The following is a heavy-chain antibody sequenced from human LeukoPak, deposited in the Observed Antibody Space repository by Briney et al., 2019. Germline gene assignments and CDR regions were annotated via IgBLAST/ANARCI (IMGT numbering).Heavy chain of an antibody. J-gene: IGHJ4*02. CDR3: ARDRGYSPDY. D-gene: IGHD5-18*01. CDR1: GFTFNIYW. CDR2: INGDGSST. Sequence: GGSLRLSCAASGFTFNIYWLHWVRQAPGKGLVWVSHINGDGSSTTYTDSVKGRFTISRDNAKNTLYLQMNSLRAEDTAVYYCARDRGYSPDYWGQGTLVTVS. V-gene: IGHV3-74*01.